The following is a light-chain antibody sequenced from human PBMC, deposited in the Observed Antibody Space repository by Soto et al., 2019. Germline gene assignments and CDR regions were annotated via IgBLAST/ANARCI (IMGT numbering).Light chain of an antibody. CDR3: QVWDNSSDHVV. Sequence: SYVLTQPPSVSVAPGQTARITCGGDSIGSKRVHWYQQKPGQAPVVVVYHDSDRPSGIPERFSGSNSGNTATLTISRVEAGDEAVYSCQVWDNSSDHVVFGGGTKLTVL. CDR1: SIGSKR. J-gene: IGLJ2*01. CDR2: HDS. V-gene: IGLV3-21*02.